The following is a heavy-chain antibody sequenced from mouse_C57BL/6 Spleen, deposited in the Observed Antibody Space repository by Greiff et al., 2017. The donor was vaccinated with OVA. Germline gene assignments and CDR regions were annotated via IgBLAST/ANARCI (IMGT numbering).Heavy chain of an antibody. V-gene: IGHV1-55*01. J-gene: IGHJ3*01. D-gene: IGHD2-3*01. CDR3: ASVYDGYYGGFAY. CDR1: GYTFTSYW. CDR2: IYPGSGST. Sequence: QVQLQQSGAELVKPGASVKMSCKASGYTFTSYWITWVKQRPGQGLEWIGDIYPGSGSTNYNEKFKSKATLTVDTSSSTAYMQLSSLTSEDSAVYYCASVYDGYYGGFAYWGQGTLVTVSA.